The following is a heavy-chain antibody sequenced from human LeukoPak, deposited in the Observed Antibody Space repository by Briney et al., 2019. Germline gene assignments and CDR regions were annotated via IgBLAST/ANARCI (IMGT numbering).Heavy chain of an antibody. CDR3: ARGGQSKYDSSGYLNCFDY. CDR1: GFTFSSYV. Sequence: GGSLRLSCAASGFTFSSYVMYWVRQAPGKGLEYVSSISSSGGSTYYANSVKGRFAISRDNSKNTLYLQMGSLRAEDMAVYYCARGGQSKYDSSGYLNCFDYWGQGTLVTVSS. J-gene: IGHJ4*02. V-gene: IGHV3-64*01. D-gene: IGHD3-22*01. CDR2: ISSSGGST.